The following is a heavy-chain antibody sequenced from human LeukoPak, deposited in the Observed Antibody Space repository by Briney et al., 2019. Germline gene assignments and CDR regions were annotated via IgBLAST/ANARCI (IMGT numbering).Heavy chain of an antibody. J-gene: IGHJ5*02. CDR3: ARAGKNTDLGYCSSTSCYENWFGP. D-gene: IGHD2-2*01. V-gene: IGHV1-69*05. Sequence: GSSVKVSCKASGGTFSSYAISWVRQAPGQGLEWMGGIIPIFGTANYAQKFQGRVTITTDESTSTAYMELSSLRSEDTAVYYCARAGKNTDLGYCSSTSCYENWFGPWGQGTLVTVSS. CDR1: GGTFSSYA. CDR2: IIPIFGTA.